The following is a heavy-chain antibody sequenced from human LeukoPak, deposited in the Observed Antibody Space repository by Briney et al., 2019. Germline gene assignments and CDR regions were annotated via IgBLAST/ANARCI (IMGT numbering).Heavy chain of an antibody. CDR2: VNHSGNT. CDR3: ATRTSGLDY. D-gene: IGHD6-19*01. V-gene: IGHV4-34*01. CDR1: GGSFSGYY. J-gene: IGHJ4*02. Sequence: SETLSLTCTVYGGSFSGYYWSWIRQPPGRGLEWIGEVNHSGNTAYNPSLKRRVTISVVTSKNQFSLKLRSVTAADTAVYYCATRTSGLDYWGQGNLVTVSS.